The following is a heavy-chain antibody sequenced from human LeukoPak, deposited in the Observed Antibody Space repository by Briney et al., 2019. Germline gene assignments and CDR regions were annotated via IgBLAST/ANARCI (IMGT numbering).Heavy chain of an antibody. V-gene: IGHV1-2*02. D-gene: IGHD2-15*01. CDR3: ARQHCAGGTCYDDRGFFDF. CDR1: EYAFTGYY. J-gene: IGHJ4*02. Sequence: ASVKVSCKASEYAFTGYYMHWVRQAPGQGLEWLGWINPNSGGTNYAQKFQGRVTMSRDTSINTAYMELSSLTSDDTAVYYCARQHCAGGTCYDDRGFFDFWGQGTLVTVSS. CDR2: INPNSGGT.